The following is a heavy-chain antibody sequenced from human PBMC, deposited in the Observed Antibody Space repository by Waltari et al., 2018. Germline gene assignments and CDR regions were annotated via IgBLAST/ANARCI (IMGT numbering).Heavy chain of an antibody. CDR3: ARHESAHYGGFDS. D-gene: IGHD4-17*01. CDR1: GDSITSASY. CDR2: VDHFGSS. Sequence: QVQLQESGPGLVKPSETLSLTCAVSGDSITSASYWGWIRQPPGKGLEWIGYVDHFGSSSANPSLRSRVTMSVDTSKRQFSLNLSSVTAADTAVYYCARHESAHYGGFDSWGRGTLVTVSA. V-gene: IGHV4-38-2*01. J-gene: IGHJ4*02.